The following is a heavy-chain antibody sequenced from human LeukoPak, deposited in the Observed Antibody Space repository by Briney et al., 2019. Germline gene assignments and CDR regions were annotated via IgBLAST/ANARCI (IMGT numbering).Heavy chain of an antibody. CDR2: IIPIFGTA. J-gene: IGHJ3*02. Sequence: ASVKVSRKASGGTFSSYAISWVRQAPGQGLEWMGGIIPIFGTANYAQKFQGRVTITADESTSTAYMELSSLRSEDTAVYYCASAYCGGDCYPRSFDIWGQGTMVTVSS. CDR1: GGTFSSYA. V-gene: IGHV1-69*01. D-gene: IGHD2-21*02. CDR3: ASAYCGGDCYPRSFDI.